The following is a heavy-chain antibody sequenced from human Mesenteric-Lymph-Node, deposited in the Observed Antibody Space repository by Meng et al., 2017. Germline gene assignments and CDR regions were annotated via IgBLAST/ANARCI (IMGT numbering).Heavy chain of an antibody. CDR3: ARSIPPHAQKTYYYDSSGYLDY. CDR1: GFTFSSYG. CDR2: IKQDGSEK. V-gene: IGHV3-7*01. D-gene: IGHD3-22*01. Sequence: GESLKISCAASGFTFSSYGMHWVRQAPGKGLEWVANIKQDGSEKYYVDSVKGRFTISRDNAKNSLYLQMNSLRAEDTAVYYCARSIPPHAQKTYYYDSSGYLDYWGQGTLVTVSS. J-gene: IGHJ4*02.